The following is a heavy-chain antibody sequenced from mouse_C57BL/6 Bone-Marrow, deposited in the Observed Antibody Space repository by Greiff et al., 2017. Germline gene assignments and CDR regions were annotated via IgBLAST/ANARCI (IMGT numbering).Heavy chain of an antibody. J-gene: IGHJ2*01. CDR2: IYPGSGST. CDR3: ARSGNYGSSSFDY. Sequence: QVQLKQPGAELVKPGASVKMSCKASGYTFTSYWITWVKQRPGQGLEWIGDIYPGSGSTNYNEKFKSKATLTVDTSSSTAYMQLSSLTSEDSAVYYCARSGNYGSSSFDYWGQGTTLTVSS. V-gene: IGHV1-55*01. D-gene: IGHD1-1*01. CDR1: GYTFTSYW.